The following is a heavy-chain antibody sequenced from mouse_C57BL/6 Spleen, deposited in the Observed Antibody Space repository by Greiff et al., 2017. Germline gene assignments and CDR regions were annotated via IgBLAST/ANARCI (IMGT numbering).Heavy chain of an antibody. CDR1: GYTFTSYT. CDR3: ARDYYSNYNYAMDY. J-gene: IGHJ4*01. V-gene: IGHV1-4*01. D-gene: IGHD2-5*01. CDR2: INPSSGYT. Sequence: QVQLQQSGAELARPAASVKMSCKASGYTFTSYTMHWVKQRPGQGLEWIGYINPSSGYTKYNQKFKDKATLTADKSSSTAYMQLSSLTSEDSAVYYCARDYYSNYNYAMDYWGQGTSVTVSS.